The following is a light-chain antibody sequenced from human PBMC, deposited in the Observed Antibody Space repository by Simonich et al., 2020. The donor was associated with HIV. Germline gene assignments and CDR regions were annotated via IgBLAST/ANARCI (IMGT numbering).Light chain of an antibody. V-gene: IGLV2-23*01. CDR1: SSDVGSYNL. J-gene: IGLJ2*01. CDR2: EGS. Sequence: QSALTQPASVSGSPGQSITISCLGTSSDVGSYNLVSWSKQHPGKAPKLMIYEGSKRPSGVSNRFSGSKSGNTASLTISGLQAEDEADYYCCSYAGSSTLVFGGGTKLTVL. CDR3: CSYAGSSTLV.